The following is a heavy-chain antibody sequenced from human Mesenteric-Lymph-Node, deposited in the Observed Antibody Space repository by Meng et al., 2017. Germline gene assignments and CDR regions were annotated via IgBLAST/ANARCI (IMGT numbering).Heavy chain of an antibody. CDR2: IIPILGIA. CDR3: ARDYGDYVPFDY. J-gene: IGHJ4*02. D-gene: IGHD4-17*01. CDR1: GYTFTGYY. V-gene: IGHV1-69*04. Sequence: SVKVSCKASGYTFTGYYMHWVRQAPGQGLEWMGRIIPILGIANYAQKFQGRVTITADKSTSTAYMELGSLRSDDTAVYYCARDYGDYVPFDYWGQGTLVTVSS.